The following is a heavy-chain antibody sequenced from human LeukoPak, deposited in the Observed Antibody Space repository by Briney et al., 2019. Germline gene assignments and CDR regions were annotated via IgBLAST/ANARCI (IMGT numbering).Heavy chain of an antibody. D-gene: IGHD2-21*02. CDR3: AVLAYCGGDCSSNIDY. V-gene: IGHV1-2*06. J-gene: IGHJ4*02. CDR1: GYTFTGYY. CDR2: INPNSGGT. Sequence: ASVTVSFTASGYTFTGYYMHWVRQAPGQGLEWMGRINPNSGGTNYAQKFQGRVTMTRDTSISTAYMELSRLRSDDTAVYYCAVLAYCGGDCSSNIDYWGQGTLVTVSS.